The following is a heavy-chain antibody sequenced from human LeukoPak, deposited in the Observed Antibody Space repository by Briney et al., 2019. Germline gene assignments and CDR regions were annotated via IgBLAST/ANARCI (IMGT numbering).Heavy chain of an antibody. CDR1: GFTFSDYY. V-gene: IGHV3-11*05. Sequence: PGGSLRLSCAASGFTFSDYYMSWIRQAPGKGLEWVSYISSSSSYTNYADSVKGRFTISRDNAKNSLYLQMNSLRAEDTAVYYYARDRAVEMATITQVFDYWGQGTLVTVSS. CDR2: ISSSSSYT. J-gene: IGHJ4*02. CDR3: ARDRAVEMATITQVFDY. D-gene: IGHD5-24*01.